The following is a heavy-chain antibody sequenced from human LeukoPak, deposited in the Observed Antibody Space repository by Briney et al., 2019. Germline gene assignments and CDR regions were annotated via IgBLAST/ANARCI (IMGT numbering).Heavy chain of an antibody. CDR2: ISGSGGST. Sequence: GFLRLSCAASGFTFSSYAMSWVRQAPGKGLEWVSAISGSGGSTYYADSVKGRFTISRDNSKNTLYLQMNSLRAEDTAVYYCAKDRGDYGDYNNYYYGMDVWGQGTTVTVSS. V-gene: IGHV3-23*01. CDR3: AKDRGDYGDYNNYYYGMDV. J-gene: IGHJ6*02. D-gene: IGHD4-17*01. CDR1: GFTFSSYA.